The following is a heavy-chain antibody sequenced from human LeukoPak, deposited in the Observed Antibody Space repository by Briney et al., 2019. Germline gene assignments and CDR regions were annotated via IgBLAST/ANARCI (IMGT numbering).Heavy chain of an antibody. V-gene: IGHV3-23*01. J-gene: IGHJ4*02. Sequence: TGGSLRLSCAASGFTFSAYALSWVRQAPGKGLGWVSAISGTAASTYYADSVKGRFTISRDNSKSTLYLQMNSLRAEDTAIYYCAKGVRFLDWWMLDYWGQGSLVTVSS. CDR3: AKGVRFLDWWMLDY. D-gene: IGHD3-9*01. CDR2: ISGTAAST. CDR1: GFTFSAYA.